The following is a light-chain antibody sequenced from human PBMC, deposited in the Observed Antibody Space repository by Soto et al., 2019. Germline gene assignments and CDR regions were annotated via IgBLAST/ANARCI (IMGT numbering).Light chain of an antibody. V-gene: IGLV2-11*01. CDR3: SSHAGSSVV. J-gene: IGLJ1*01. CDR1: SSDVGGYNY. CDR2: DVT. Sequence: QSALTQPRSVSGSRGQSVTISCTGTSSDVGGYNYVSWYQQHPGKAPKLMIYDVTTRPSGVPDRFSGSKSGNTASLTISGLQAEDEADYYSSSHAGSSVVFGTGTKLTVL.